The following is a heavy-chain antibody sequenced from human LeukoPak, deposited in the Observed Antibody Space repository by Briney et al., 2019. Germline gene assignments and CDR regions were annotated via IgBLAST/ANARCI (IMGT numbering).Heavy chain of an antibody. CDR2: IYHSEST. V-gene: IGHV4-30-2*01. CDR1: GGSISSGGYY. D-gene: IGHD7-27*01. Sequence: PSETLSLTCTVSGGSISSGGYYWSWIRQPPGKGLEWIGYIYHSESTYYNPSLKSRVTISVDRSKNQFSLKLSSVTAADTAVYYCASLDLTGEPGGLGAFDIWGQGTMVTVSS. J-gene: IGHJ3*02. CDR3: ASLDLTGEPGGLGAFDI.